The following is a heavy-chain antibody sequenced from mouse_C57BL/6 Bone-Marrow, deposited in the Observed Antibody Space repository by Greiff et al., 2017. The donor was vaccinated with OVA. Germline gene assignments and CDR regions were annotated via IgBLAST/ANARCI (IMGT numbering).Heavy chain of an antibody. Sequence: QVQLQQPGAELVKPGASVKLSCKASGYTFTSYWMQWVKQRPGQGLEWIGEIDPSDSYTNYNQKFKGKATLTVDTSSSTAYMQLSSLTSEDSAVYYCARKVVAQDFDYWGQGTTLTVSS. D-gene: IGHD1-3*01. CDR1: GYTFTSYW. CDR3: ARKVVAQDFDY. CDR2: IDPSDSYT. J-gene: IGHJ2*01. V-gene: IGHV1-50*01.